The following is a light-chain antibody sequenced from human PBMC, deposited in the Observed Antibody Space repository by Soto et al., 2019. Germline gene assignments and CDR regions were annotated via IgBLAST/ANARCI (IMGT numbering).Light chain of an antibody. CDR1: QNIDMY. CDR3: QHTFNSPPWT. CDR2: GAS. Sequence: DIQMTQSPSSLSASVGDTVTITCRASQNIDMYLNWYQQTPGKAPRVLVSGASNLQSGVPSRFSGSGSWTDFTLTISSLQSEDFASYFCQHTFNSPPWTFGQGTKVDIK. V-gene: IGKV1-39*01. J-gene: IGKJ1*01.